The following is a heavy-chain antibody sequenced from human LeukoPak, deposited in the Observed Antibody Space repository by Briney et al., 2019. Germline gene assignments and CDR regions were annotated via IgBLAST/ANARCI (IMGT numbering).Heavy chain of an antibody. D-gene: IGHD3-10*01. V-gene: IGHV4-59*05. CDR3: ATLRRYGSGTNYPPGYFDY. Sequence: SETLSLTCTVSGGSITTYFWSWIRQTPGKGLEWVGTFYYSGRTYYNPSLNSRVSASVDTSQNHFSLHLNSVTAADTAVYYCATLRRYGSGTNYPPGYFDYWGQGTLVSVSS. J-gene: IGHJ4*02. CDR2: FYYSGRT. CDR1: GGSITTYF.